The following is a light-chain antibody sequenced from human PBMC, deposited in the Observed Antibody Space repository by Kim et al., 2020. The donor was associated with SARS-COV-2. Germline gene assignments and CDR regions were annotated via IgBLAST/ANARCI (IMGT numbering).Light chain of an antibody. Sequence: LAPGDRATLSCRASQSLTNRYLAWFQQRPGQAPRLLIYGASNKNTGIPDRFSGSGSGADFSLTISRLEPEDFAVYYCQQYGNLPWTFGQGTKVDIK. CDR3: QQYGNLPWT. CDR1: QSLTNRY. V-gene: IGKV3-20*01. CDR2: GAS. J-gene: IGKJ1*01.